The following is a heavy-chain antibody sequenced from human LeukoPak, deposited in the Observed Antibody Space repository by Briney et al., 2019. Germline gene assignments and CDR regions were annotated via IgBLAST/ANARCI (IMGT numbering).Heavy chain of an antibody. J-gene: IGHJ4*02. V-gene: IGHV1-2*02. Sequence: ASVKVSCKSSGFTFTDEYIHWVRQAPGQGLEWMGWINPYSGAINYAQKFQGRVTLTRDTSISTAYMELSRLTSGDTAVYYCARDPKSQLLLDYWGQGALVTVSS. CDR1: GFTFTDEY. CDR3: ARDPKSQLLLDY. D-gene: IGHD2-2*01. CDR2: INPYSGAI.